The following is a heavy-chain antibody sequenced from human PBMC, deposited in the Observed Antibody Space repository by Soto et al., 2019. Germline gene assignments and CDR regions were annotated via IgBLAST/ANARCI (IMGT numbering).Heavy chain of an antibody. J-gene: IGHJ4*02. Sequence: GSLRLSCAASGCNFSSYGMHWVRQAPGKGLEWVAVISYDGSNKYYADSVKGRFTISRDNSKNTLYLQMNSLRAEDTAVYYCAKSRKDIVVVPAAIGSFVVWGQGTLVTVSS. CDR1: GCNFSSYG. CDR3: AKSRKDIVVVPAAIGSFVV. V-gene: IGHV3-30*18. D-gene: IGHD2-2*01. CDR2: ISYDGSNK.